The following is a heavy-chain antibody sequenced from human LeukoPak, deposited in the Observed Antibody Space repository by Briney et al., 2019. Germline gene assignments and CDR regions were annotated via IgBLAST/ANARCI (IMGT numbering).Heavy chain of an antibody. Sequence: SETLSLTRTVSGGSISNGGDYWSWIRQHPGKGLEWIGYIYYSGSTYYNPSLKSRVTISVDPSKDQFSLKLTSVTAADTAVYYCARGPTGGYVGWFDPWGQGTLVTVSS. V-gene: IGHV4-31*03. CDR2: IYYSGST. CDR3: ARGPTGGYVGWFDP. CDR1: GGSISNGGDY. D-gene: IGHD2-2*01. J-gene: IGHJ5*02.